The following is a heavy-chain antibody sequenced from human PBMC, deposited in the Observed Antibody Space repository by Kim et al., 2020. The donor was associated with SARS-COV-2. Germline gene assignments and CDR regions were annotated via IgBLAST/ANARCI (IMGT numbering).Heavy chain of an antibody. CDR1: GYTFTGYY. CDR3: ARAEGITIFGVLISDYYYGMDV. J-gene: IGHJ6*02. Sequence: ASVKVSCKGSGYTFTGYYVHWVRQAPGQGLEWMGRINPNSGGTNYAQKFQDRVTMTRDTSISTAYMELSRLRSDDTAVYYCARAEGITIFGVLISDYYYGMDVWGQGTTVTVSS. V-gene: IGHV1-2*06. D-gene: IGHD3-3*01. CDR2: INPNSGGT.